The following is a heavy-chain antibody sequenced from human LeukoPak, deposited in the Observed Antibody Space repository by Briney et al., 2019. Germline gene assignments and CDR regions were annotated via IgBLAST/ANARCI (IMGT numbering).Heavy chain of an antibody. CDR1: GFTFSSYE. CDR2: IGSSGSII. Sequence: GGSLRLSWAAYGFTFSSYEMNWVRQAPGKGLEWISYIGSSGSIIYYADSVKGRFTIARDNAKNSLYLQMNNLGAEDTAVYYCARRGLPSYYMDVWGKGTTVTVSS. J-gene: IGHJ6*03. CDR3: ARRGLPSYYMDV. V-gene: IGHV3-48*03.